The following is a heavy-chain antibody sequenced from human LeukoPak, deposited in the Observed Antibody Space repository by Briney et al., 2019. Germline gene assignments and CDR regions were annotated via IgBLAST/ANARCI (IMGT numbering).Heavy chain of an antibody. CDR3: TIPASGYSYGVLDS. D-gene: IGHD5-18*01. CDR2: IRSKTDGGKT. J-gene: IGHJ4*02. Sequence: TGGSLRLSCAASAFTFSNVWMSWVRQAPGKGLEWVGRIRSKTDGGKTDYAATVKGRFTISRDDSKNTLYLQMDSLKTEDTAVYYCTIPASGYSYGVLDSWGQGALVTVSS. CDR1: AFTFSNVW. V-gene: IGHV3-15*01.